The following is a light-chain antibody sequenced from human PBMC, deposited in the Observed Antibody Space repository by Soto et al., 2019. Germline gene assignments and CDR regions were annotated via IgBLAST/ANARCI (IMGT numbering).Light chain of an antibody. CDR3: LQYYNTPRT. Sequence: DIVMTQSPDSLAVSLGEMATVNCKSSQSLLYSSNNQNYLAWYQQKPGQPPKLLISWASTRESGVPDRFSGGGSGTDFTLTISSLQAEDVAVYFCLQYYNTPRTFGQGTKVDIK. CDR2: WAS. CDR1: QSLLYSSNNQNY. V-gene: IGKV4-1*01. J-gene: IGKJ1*01.